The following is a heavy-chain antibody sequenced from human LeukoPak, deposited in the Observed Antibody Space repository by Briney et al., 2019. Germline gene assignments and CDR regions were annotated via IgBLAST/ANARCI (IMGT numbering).Heavy chain of an antibody. J-gene: IGHJ6*03. D-gene: IGHD6-13*01. Sequence: PSETLSLTCTVSGGSISSGGYYWSWIRQPPGKGLEWIGYIYHSGSTYYNPSLKSRVTISVDRSKNQFSLKLSSVTAADTAVYYCARVSSAAAGTSEIYYMDVWGKGTTVTVSS. CDR2: IYHSGST. CDR3: ARVSSAAAGTSEIYYMDV. CDR1: GGSISSGGYY. V-gene: IGHV4-30-2*01.